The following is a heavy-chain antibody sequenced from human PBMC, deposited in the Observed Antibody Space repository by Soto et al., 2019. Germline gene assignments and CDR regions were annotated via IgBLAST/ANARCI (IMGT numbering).Heavy chain of an antibody. J-gene: IGHJ6*02. CDR2: IYHSGTT. V-gene: IGHV4-30-2*01. CDR3: ARAHYGDYGYGMDV. CDR1: GGSISSGGYS. Sequence: SETLSLTCAVSGGSISSGGYSWSWIRQPPGKGLEWIGYIYHSGTTYYNPSLKSRVTISVDRSKNQFSLKLSSVTAADTAVYYCARAHYGDYGYGMDVWGQGTTVTVS. D-gene: IGHD4-17*01.